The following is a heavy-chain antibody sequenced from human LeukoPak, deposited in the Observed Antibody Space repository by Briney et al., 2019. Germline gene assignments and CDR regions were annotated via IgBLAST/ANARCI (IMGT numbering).Heavy chain of an antibody. J-gene: IGHJ5*02. CDR3: ARLIITIFGVVSSQNWFDP. D-gene: IGHD3-3*01. Sequence: SETLSLTCTVSGGSISSYYWSWIRQPPGKGLEWIGYIYYSGSTNYNPSLKSRVTISVDTSKNQFSLKLSSVTAADTAVYYCARLIITIFGVVSSQNWFDPWGQGTLVTVSS. V-gene: IGHV4-59*08. CDR2: IYYSGST. CDR1: GGSISSYY.